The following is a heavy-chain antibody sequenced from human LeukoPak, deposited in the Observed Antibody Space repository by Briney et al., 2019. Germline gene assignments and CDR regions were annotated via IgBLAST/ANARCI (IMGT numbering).Heavy chain of an antibody. CDR3: ARHPPQTLDAFDI. Sequence: SETLSLTCAVSGYSLSSGYYWGWIRQPPGKGLEWIGSIYHSGSTYYNPSLKSRVTISVDTSKNQFSLKLSSVTAADTAVYYCARHPPQTLDAFDIWGQGTMVTVSS. CDR1: GYSLSSGYY. V-gene: IGHV4-38-2*01. J-gene: IGHJ3*02. CDR2: IYHSGST.